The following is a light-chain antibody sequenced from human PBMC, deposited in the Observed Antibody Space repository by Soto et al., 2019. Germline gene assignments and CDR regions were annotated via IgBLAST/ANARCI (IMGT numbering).Light chain of an antibody. J-gene: IGKJ4*01. CDR1: LSIFYNGNNKNF. V-gene: IGKV4-1*01. Sequence: IVMTQSPDSLALSLGERATINCKSSLSIFYNGNNKNFLAWYQQKPGQAPKLLIYWASTRESGVPDRFTGSESGTDFTLTISSLQPEDLAVYYCQQFYDTPPTFGGGTKVDIK. CDR3: QQFYDTPPT. CDR2: WAS.